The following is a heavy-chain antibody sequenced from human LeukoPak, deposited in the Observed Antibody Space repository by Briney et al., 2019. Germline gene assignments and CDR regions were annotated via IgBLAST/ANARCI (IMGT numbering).Heavy chain of an antibody. V-gene: IGHV1-3*01. Sequence: ASVKVSCKASGYTFTSYAMHWVRQAPGQRLEWMGWINAGNGNTKYSQKFQGRVTITRDTSASTAYMELSSLRSEDTAVYYCVLSSGYYYDNWFDPWGQGTLVTVSS. D-gene: IGHD3-22*01. J-gene: IGHJ5*02. CDR3: VLSSGYYYDNWFDP. CDR2: INAGNGNT. CDR1: GYTFTSYA.